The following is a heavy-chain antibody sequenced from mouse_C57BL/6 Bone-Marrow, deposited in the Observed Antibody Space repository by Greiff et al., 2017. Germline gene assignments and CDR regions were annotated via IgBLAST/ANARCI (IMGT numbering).Heavy chain of an antibody. V-gene: IGHV1-26*01. CDR1: GYTFTDYY. J-gene: IGHJ2*01. CDR3: APYYYGSSYFCDY. CDR2: ISPNNGGT. Sequence: EVQLQQSGPELVKPGASVKISCKASGYTFTDYYMNWVKQSHGKSLEWIGDISPNNGGTSYNQKFKGKATLAVDTSYSTAYMELRCLTSEDSAVYYSAPYYYGSSYFCDYWGQGTTLTVAS. D-gene: IGHD1-1*01.